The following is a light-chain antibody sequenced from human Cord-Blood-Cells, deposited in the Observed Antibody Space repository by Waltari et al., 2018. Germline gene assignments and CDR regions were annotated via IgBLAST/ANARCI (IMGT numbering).Light chain of an antibody. J-gene: IGKJ2*03. Sequence: DIQMTQSPSSLSASVGDRVTITCRASQSISSYLNWYQQKQGKAPKLLLYAASSWQSGVPSRFSGSRSGTDVTLTIISLQPEDVATYYCQQSYSTPPYSFGQGTKLETK. V-gene: IGKV1-39*01. CDR1: QSISSY. CDR3: QQSYSTPPYS. CDR2: AAS.